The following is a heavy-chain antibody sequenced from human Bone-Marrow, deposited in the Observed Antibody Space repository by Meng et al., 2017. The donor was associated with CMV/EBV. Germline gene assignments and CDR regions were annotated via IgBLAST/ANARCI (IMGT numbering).Heavy chain of an antibody. V-gene: IGHV3-7*01. CDR1: GFTFSSYW. J-gene: IGHJ6*02. CDR3: ARVNNWGPYYDYGMDV. D-gene: IGHD7-27*01. Sequence: GGSLRLSCAASGFTFSSYWMSWVRQAPGKGLEWVANIKQDGSEKYYVDSVKGRFTISRDNAKNSLYLQMNSLRAEDTAVYYCARVNNWGPYYDYGMDVWGQGTTVTVSS. CDR2: IKQDGSEK.